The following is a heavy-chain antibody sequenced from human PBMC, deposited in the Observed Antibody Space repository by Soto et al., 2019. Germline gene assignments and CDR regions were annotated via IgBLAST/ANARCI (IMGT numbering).Heavy chain of an antibody. J-gene: IGHJ3*02. D-gene: IGHD3-10*01. CDR1: GFTFSSYS. V-gene: IGHV3-48*01. Sequence: GGSLRLSCAASGFTFSSYSMNWVRQAPGKGLEWVSYISSSSSTIYYADSVKGRFTISRDNAKNSLYLQMNSLRAEDTAVYYCARDRRLTMVRGVAFDIWGQGTMVTVSS. CDR2: ISSSSSTI. CDR3: ARDRRLTMVRGVAFDI.